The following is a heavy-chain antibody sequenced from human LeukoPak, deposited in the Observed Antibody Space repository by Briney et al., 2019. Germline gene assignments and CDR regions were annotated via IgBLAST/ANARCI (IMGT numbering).Heavy chain of an antibody. Sequence: GSVTVSCKTSGYTFTGYYMHWVRQAPGQGLEWMGWIKPNSGGTNYAQKVQDRVSMIRERSIRTAYMKRSRLRSDDTAVYYCARSPHILTGENFDYWGQGPLLTVSS. CDR2: IKPNSGGT. V-gene: IGHV1-2*02. CDR3: ARSPHILTGENFDY. J-gene: IGHJ4*02. CDR1: GYTFTGYY. D-gene: IGHD3-9*01.